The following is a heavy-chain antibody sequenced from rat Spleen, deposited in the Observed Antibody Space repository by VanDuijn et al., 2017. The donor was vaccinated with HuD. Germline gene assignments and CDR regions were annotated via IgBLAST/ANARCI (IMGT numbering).Heavy chain of an antibody. Sequence: QVQLKESGPGLVQPSQTLSLTCTVSGFSLSNYGVIWVRQPPGKGLEWMGVMWSGGSTDYNSVLKSRLSIRRDTSKNQVFLKMNSLQTDDTGTYYCTRDSNNNYGAYWYFDFWGPGTMVTVSS. CDR3: TRDSNNNYGAYWYFDF. D-gene: IGHD1-10*01. CDR2: MWSGGST. CDR1: GFSLSNYG. J-gene: IGHJ1*01. V-gene: IGHV2-4*01.